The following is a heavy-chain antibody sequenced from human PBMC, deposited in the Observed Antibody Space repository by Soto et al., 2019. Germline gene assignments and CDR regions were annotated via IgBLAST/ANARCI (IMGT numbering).Heavy chain of an antibody. CDR1: GGSFSGYY. D-gene: IGHD4-4*01. CDR3: ARGMTTVTTLDY. V-gene: IGHV4-34*01. J-gene: IGHJ4*02. Sequence: PSETLSLTCTVYGGSFSGYYWSWIRQPPGKGLEWLGEINHSGSTNYNPSLKSRVTISVDRSKNQFSLKLSSVTAADTAVYYCARGMTTVTTLDYWGQGTLVTVSS. CDR2: INHSGST.